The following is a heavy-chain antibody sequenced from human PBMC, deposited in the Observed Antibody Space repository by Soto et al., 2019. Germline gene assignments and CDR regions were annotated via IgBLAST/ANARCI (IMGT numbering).Heavy chain of an antibody. CDR3: AIISSYCGVSPGDYYYGMEG. J-gene: IGHJ6*02. D-gene: IGHD6-13*01. CDR2: INAGNGNT. V-gene: IGHV1-3*01. CDR1: GYTFTSYA. Sequence: ASVNASCKASGYTFTSYAMHWVRQAPGQRLEWMGWINAGNGNTKYSQKFQGRVTITRDTSASTAYMELRSLRSEDTAVYYCAIISSYCGVSPGDYYYGMEGWGQGTTVTVSS.